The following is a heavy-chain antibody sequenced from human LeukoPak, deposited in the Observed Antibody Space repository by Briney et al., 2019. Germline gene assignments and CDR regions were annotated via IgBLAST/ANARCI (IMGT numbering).Heavy chain of an antibody. CDR3: ARNSSRVDY. CDR1: GYTFTTSA. D-gene: IGHD6-13*01. J-gene: IGHJ4*02. CDR2: ISVYNGNR. Sequence: ASVTVSCKASGYTFTTSAIMWVRQAPGQGLEWMGWISVYNGNRKYTQKLQGRVTMTTDTSTSTAYVELRSLRSDDTAVYHCARNSSRVDYWGQGTLVTVSS. V-gene: IGHV1-18*01.